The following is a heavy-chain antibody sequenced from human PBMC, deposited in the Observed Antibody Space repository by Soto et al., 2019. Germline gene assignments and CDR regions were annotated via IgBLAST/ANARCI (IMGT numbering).Heavy chain of an antibody. V-gene: IGHV5-10-1*01. J-gene: IGHJ5*02. CDR1: GYSFTSYW. Sequence: PGESLKISCKGSGYSFTSYWISWVRQMPGKGLEWMGRIDPSDSYTNYSPSFQGHVTISADKSISTAYLQWSSLKASDTAMYYCARHYYGSGSYRNWFDPWGQGTLVTVSS. CDR3: ARHYYGSGSYRNWFDP. CDR2: IDPSDSYT. D-gene: IGHD3-10*01.